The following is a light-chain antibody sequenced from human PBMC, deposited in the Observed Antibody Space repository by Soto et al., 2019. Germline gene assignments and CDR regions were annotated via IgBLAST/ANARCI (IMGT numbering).Light chain of an antibody. J-gene: IGKJ4*01. CDR2: DAS. V-gene: IGKV3-11*01. CDR3: QQRSNWPLT. Sequence: PGERATLSCRASQSVSSYLAWYQQKPGQAPRLLIYDASNRATGIPARFSGSGSGTDFTLTISSLEPEDFAVYYCQQRSNWPLTFGGGTKVDIK. CDR1: QSVSSY.